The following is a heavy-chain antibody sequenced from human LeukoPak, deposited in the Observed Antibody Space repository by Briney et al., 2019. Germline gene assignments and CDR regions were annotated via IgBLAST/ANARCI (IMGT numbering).Heavy chain of an antibody. D-gene: IGHD6-19*01. CDR2: IKQDGSEK. J-gene: IGHJ6*03. CDR3: ARLRGGSGWSYYYYYMDV. CDR1: GFTFSDYY. V-gene: IGHV3-7*01. Sequence: GGSLRLSCAASGFTFSDYYMSWIRQAPGKGLEWVDNIKQDGSEKYYVDSVKGRFTISRDNAKNSLYLQMNSLRAEDTAVYYCARLRGGSGWSYYYYYMDVWGKGTTVTVSS.